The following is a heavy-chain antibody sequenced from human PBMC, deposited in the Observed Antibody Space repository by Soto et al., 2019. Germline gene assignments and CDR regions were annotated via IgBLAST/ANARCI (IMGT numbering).Heavy chain of an antibody. Sequence: EVQLLESGGGLVQPGGSPTLSCAASGFTFSSYAMSWLRQAPGKGLEWVSAIDGTGDNTHYADSVKGRFTFSRDNSRNTLYLQMNGLRTEDTALYYCAKQVTGWFNDAFDVWGQGTLVTVSS. V-gene: IGHV3-23*01. CDR2: IDGTGDNT. CDR3: AKQVTGWFNDAFDV. D-gene: IGHD6-19*01. J-gene: IGHJ3*01. CDR1: GFTFSSYA.